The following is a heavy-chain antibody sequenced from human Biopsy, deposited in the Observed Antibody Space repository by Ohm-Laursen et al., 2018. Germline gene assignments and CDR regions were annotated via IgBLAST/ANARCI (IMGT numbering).Heavy chain of an antibody. D-gene: IGHD4-23*01. CDR3: ARGSNDFGGLYFPR. CDR2: ISYTGYT. CDR1: GGSFTGHY. V-gene: IGHV4-59*11. J-gene: IGHJ4*02. Sequence: SETLSLTWTVSGGSFTGHYWSWIRQPPGKGLEWIGHISYTGYTSYNASLKSRVTISVDTPRNHFSLRLSPLTAADTAVYYCARGSNDFGGLYFPRWGQGTLLTVSS.